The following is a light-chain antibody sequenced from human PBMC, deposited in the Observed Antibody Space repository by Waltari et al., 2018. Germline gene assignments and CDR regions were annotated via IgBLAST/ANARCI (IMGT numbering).Light chain of an antibody. CDR2: ENT. CDR3: QSYDNSLGEAV. V-gene: IGLV1-40*01. Sequence: QSVLTPPPSVSGAPGQTISISCPGGSSNLGSGYDVHWYQQLPGTAPKLRIYENTNRPSGVPDRFSGSKSDTSASLAISGLQAEDEADYYCQSYDNSLGEAVFGGGTKLTVL. J-gene: IGLJ3*02. CDR1: SSNLGSGYD.